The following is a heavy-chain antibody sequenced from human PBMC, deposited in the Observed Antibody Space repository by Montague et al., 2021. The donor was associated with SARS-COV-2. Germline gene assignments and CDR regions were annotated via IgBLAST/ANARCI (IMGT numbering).Heavy chain of an antibody. CDR1: GGSISSNY. V-gene: IGHV4-59*01. D-gene: IGHD3-10*01. Sequence: SETLSLTCTVSGGSISSNYWNWIRQPPGRGLEWIGHIYYSGSTNYNPSLESRVTISADTSKNHFSLKLRSVTAADTAVYYCAREISGPDYFDYWGQGTLVTVSS. J-gene: IGHJ4*02. CDR3: AREISGPDYFDY. CDR2: IYYSGST.